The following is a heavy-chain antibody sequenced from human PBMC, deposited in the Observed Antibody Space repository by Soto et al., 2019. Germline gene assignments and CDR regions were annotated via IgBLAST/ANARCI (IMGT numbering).Heavy chain of an antibody. CDR2: ISGGGLT. V-gene: IGHV4-59*01. CDR1: VGSIYTDY. CDR3: AGYCRSSICPEDHCCGLEV. J-gene: IGHJ6*02. D-gene: IGHD2-2*01. Sequence: PWEPLSLPCTVSVGSIYTDYCTWIPQSAVEVLEWIGYISGGGLTNYNPSLKSRVTISVDTSKKQVALKLSSVSAADTAIYFCAGYCRSSICPEDHCCGLEVWGPGTTVTVS.